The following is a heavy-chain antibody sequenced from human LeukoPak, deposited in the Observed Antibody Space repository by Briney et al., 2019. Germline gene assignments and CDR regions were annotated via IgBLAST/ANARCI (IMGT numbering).Heavy chain of an antibody. J-gene: IGHJ3*02. V-gene: IGHV3-48*03. CDR3: ARDKGGPYDYVWGSYRLPDI. CDR2: ISSSGTTI. Sequence: GGSLRLSCATSGFTFSNYEMNWVRQAPGKGLEWVSYISSSGTTIYYADSVKGRFTISRDNAKNSLYLQMNSLRAEDTAVYYCARDKGGPYDYVWGSYRLPDIWGQGTMVTVSS. D-gene: IGHD3-16*02. CDR1: GFTFSNYE.